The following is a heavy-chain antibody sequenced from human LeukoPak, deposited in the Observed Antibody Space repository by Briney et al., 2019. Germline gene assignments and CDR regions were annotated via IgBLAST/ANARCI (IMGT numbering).Heavy chain of an antibody. V-gene: IGHV4-30-4*08. CDR2: IYYSGST. CDR1: GGSISSGDYY. Sequence: SETLSLTCTVSGGSISSGDYYWSWIRQPPGKGLEWIGYIYYSGSTYYNPSLKSRVTISVDTSKNQFSLKLSSVTAAGTAVYYCASRYYDFWRFGYWGQGTLVTVSS. D-gene: IGHD3-3*01. J-gene: IGHJ4*02. CDR3: ASRYYDFWRFGY.